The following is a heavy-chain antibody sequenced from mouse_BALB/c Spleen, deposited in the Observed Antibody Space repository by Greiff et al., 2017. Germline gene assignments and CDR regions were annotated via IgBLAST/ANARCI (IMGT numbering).Heavy chain of an antibody. CDR1: GFTFSSYT. D-gene: IGHD4-1*01. V-gene: IGHV5-6-4*01. CDR3: TRESGTGTYSGGGYFDY. Sequence: EVQRVESGGGLVKPGGSLKLSCAASGFTFSSYTMSWVRQTPEKRLEWVATISSGGSYTYYPDSVKGRFTISRDNAKNTLYLQMSSLKSEDTAMYYCTRESGTGTYSGGGYFDYWGQGTTLTVSS. CDR2: ISSGGSYT. J-gene: IGHJ2*01.